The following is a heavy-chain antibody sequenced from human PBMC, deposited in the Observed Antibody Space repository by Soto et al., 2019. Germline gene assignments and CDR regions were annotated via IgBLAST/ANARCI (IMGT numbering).Heavy chain of an antibody. J-gene: IGHJ6*02. CDR2: ISYDGSNK. CDR1: GLTFSSSA. CDR3: AAETKSYFYGMDV. V-gene: IGHV3-30*03. Sequence: QVQLVESGGGVVQPGRSLRLSCAASGLTFSSSAMHWVRQAPGKGLEWVALISYDGSNKYYVDSVKGRFNISRDNSKNTLDLQMNSLREEDTAVYYCAAETKSYFYGMDVWGQGTTVTVSS.